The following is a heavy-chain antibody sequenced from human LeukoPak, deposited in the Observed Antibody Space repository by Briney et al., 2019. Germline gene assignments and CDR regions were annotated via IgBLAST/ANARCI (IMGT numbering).Heavy chain of an antibody. CDR3: GGEPYGTASDRLDY. V-gene: IGHV3-11*04. J-gene: IGHJ4*02. CDR2: ISSTGSLM. CDR1: GFTFTDYY. D-gene: IGHD6-6*01. Sequence: GGSLRLSCAASGFTFTDYYLSWIRQAPGKGLEWVAYISSTGSLMYYAHSVKGRFTISRDNAQNLVYLQMNSLRAEDTAVYYCGGEPYGTASDRLDYWGQGTLVTVSS.